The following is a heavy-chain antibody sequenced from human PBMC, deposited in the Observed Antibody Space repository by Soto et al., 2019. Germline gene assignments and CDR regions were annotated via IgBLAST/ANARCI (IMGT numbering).Heavy chain of an antibody. V-gene: IGHV4-39*01. CDR3: ARPIGYYYDSSGCQHAFDL. D-gene: IGHD3-22*01. CDR2: CYDSGSN. CDR1: GGSISSRDYY. Sequence: QLQLQESGPGLVTPSETLSLTCTVSGGSISSRDYYCAWIRQPPGKGLEWIGSCYDSGSNYYNPTLKRRVTISVDSSKNQVSLRLSSVTAADTAVYYCARPIGYYYDSSGCQHAFDLWGQGTMVTVSS. J-gene: IGHJ3*01.